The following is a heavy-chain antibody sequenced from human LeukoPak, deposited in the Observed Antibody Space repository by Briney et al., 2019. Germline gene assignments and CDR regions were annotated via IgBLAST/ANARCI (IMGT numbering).Heavy chain of an antibody. CDR2: IYYSGST. CDR1: GVSIFSYY. Sequence: PETLSLTCTVSGVSIFSYYWSWIRQPPGKGLEWIGNIYYSGSTNYNASLKSRVTISVDTSKNQFSLKLSSVTAADTAVYYCARDINWFDPWGQGTLVTVSS. CDR3: ARDINWFDP. J-gene: IGHJ5*02. D-gene: IGHD3-10*01. V-gene: IGHV4-59*01.